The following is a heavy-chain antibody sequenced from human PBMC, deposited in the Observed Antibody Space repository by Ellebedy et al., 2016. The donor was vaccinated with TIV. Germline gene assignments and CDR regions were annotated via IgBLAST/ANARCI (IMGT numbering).Heavy chain of an antibody. J-gene: IGHJ6*02. D-gene: IGHD3-22*01. CDR1: GESLRASY. CDR2: IPHSGSI. CDR3: AKGPGITPSTYYSSASDV. V-gene: IGHV4-34*01. Sequence: MPGGSLRLSCAVSGESLRASYWTWIRQAPGKGLEWIGEIPHSGSINYNPSLKNRATISFDTSATHPGPANNQFSLTLTSVTAADTAVYYCAKGPGITPSTYYSSASDVWGQGTMVTVSS.